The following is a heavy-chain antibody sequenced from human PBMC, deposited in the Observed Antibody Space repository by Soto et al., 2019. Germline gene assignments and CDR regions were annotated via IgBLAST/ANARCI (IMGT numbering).Heavy chain of an antibody. Sequence: PGGSLRLSCEVSGFSFGTYIMAWVRQAPGKGLEWVSYISGSATSKFYADSVRGRFTISRDNAKNSLYLQMNSLSAEDTTVYLCVKEGGMKYFDFWGRGTVVTVSS. CDR1: GFSFGTYI. V-gene: IGHV3-48*04. D-gene: IGHD3-16*01. J-gene: IGHJ2*01. CDR2: ISGSATSK. CDR3: VKEGGMKYFDF.